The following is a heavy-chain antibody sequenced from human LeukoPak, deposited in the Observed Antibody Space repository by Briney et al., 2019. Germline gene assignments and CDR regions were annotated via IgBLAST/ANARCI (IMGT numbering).Heavy chain of an antibody. CDR1: GYTFTIYG. CDR2: ISAYNGNT. CDR3: ARGYSSSWYSRPFDY. D-gene: IGHD6-13*01. Sequence: ASVTVSCTASGYTFTIYGISWVRQAPGQGLEWMGWISAYNGNTNYAQKLQGRVTMTTDTSTSTAYMELRSLRSDDTAVYYCARGYSSSWYSRPFDYWGQGTLVTVSS. V-gene: IGHV1-18*01. J-gene: IGHJ4*02.